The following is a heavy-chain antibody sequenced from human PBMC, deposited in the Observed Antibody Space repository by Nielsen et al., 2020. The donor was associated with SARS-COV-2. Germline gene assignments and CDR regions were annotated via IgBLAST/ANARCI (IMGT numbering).Heavy chain of an antibody. Sequence: GGSLRLSCAASGFTFSSYSMNWVRQAPGKGLEWVSYISSSSSTIYYADSVRGRFTVSRDNAKNSLFLQMNTLRAEDTAVYYCARGYSDSSGFHWGQGTLVTVSS. CDR3: ARGYSDSSGFH. V-gene: IGHV3-48*04. CDR2: ISSSSSTI. D-gene: IGHD5-12*01. J-gene: IGHJ4*02. CDR1: GFTFSSYS.